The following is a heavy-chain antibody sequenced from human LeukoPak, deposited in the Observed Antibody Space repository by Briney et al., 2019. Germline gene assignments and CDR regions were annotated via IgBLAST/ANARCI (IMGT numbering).Heavy chain of an antibody. Sequence: SETLSLTCTVSGGSISSYYWSWIRQPPGKGLEWIGYIYYSGSTNYNPSPKSRVTISVDTSKNQFSLKLSSVTAADTAVYYCARAFSGYYDSSGYPNWFDPWGQGTLVTVSS. V-gene: IGHV4-59*01. CDR3: ARAFSGYYDSSGYPNWFDP. CDR2: IYYSGST. CDR1: GGSISSYY. D-gene: IGHD3-22*01. J-gene: IGHJ5*02.